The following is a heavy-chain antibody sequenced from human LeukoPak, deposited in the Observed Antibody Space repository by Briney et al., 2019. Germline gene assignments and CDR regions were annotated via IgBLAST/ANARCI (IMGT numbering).Heavy chain of an antibody. CDR1: GFTFSRHH. V-gene: IGHV3-64D*08. J-gene: IGHJ3*02. Sequence: GGSLRLSCSGSGFTFSRHHMHWVRQAPGKGLEYVSAISYNGDSTYYVDSVKGRFTISRDNSKNTLDLQMSSLRPEDTAVYYCVSDRETQEQIWGPGTLVTVSS. CDR2: ISYNGDST. D-gene: IGHD1-26*01. CDR3: VSDRETQEQI.